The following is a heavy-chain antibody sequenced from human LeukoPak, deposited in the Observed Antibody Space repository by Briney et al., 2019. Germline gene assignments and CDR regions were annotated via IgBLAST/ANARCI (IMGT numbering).Heavy chain of an antibody. CDR1: GYIFTSFA. J-gene: IGHJ4*02. V-gene: IGHV1-3*01. D-gene: IGHD2-2*01. CDR2: INADDGNT. Sequence: ASVKVACKASGYIFTSFAIHWVRQAPGQRLECMGWINADDGNTKSSQTFQGRVTITRDTSASTAYMELTSLRSEDTAVYYCARERLGGYHFDYWGQGTLVTVSS. CDR3: ARERLGGYHFDY.